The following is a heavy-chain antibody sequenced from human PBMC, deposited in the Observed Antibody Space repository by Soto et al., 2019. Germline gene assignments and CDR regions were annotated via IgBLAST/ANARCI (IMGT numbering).Heavy chain of an antibody. V-gene: IGHV4-30-2*01. D-gene: IGHD3-3*01. J-gene: IGHJ5*02. Sequence: PSETLSLTCAVSGGSISSGGYSWSWIQQPPGKGLEWIGYIYHSGSTYYNPSLKSRVTISVDRSKNQFSLKLSSVTAADTAVYYCARDRGFWSGYLNWFDPWGQGTLVTVSS. CDR1: GGSISSGGYS. CDR3: ARDRGFWSGYLNWFDP. CDR2: IYHSGST.